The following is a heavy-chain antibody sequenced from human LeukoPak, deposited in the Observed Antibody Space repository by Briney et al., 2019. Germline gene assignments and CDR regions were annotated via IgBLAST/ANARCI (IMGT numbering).Heavy chain of an antibody. J-gene: IGHJ4*02. CDR1: GFTFSSYG. V-gene: IGHV3-21*01. D-gene: IGHD3-22*01. CDR2: ISNGGHI. Sequence: PGGSLRLSCAASGFTFSSYGLNWVRQPPGKGLEWVSTISNGGHIYYEDSEKGRFTISRDNAKNSLYLQMNSLRAEDTAVYYCARDQDGGKYYYESSGYSHWGQGILVTVSS. CDR3: ARDQDGGKYYYESSGYSH.